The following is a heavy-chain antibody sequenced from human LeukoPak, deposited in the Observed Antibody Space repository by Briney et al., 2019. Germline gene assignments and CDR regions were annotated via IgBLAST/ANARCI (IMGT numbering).Heavy chain of an antibody. CDR1: GFTFSSYS. CDR2: ISSSSSYI. J-gene: IGHJ5*02. D-gene: IGHD6-13*01. Sequence: GGSLRLSCAASGFTFSSYSMNWVRQAPGKGLEWVSSISSSSSYIYYADSVKGRFAISRDNAKNTLYLQVNSLRAEDTAVYYCAILAAAGSGPGSWGQGTLVTVSS. CDR3: AILAAAGSGPGS. V-gene: IGHV3-21*01.